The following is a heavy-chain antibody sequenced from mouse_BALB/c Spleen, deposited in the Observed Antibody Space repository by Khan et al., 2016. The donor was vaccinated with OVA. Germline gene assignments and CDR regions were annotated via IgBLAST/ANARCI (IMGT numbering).Heavy chain of an antibody. D-gene: IGHD4-1*01. Sequence: EVQLQESGPGLVKPSQSLSLTCTVTGYSITRDYAWNWIRQFPGNKLEWMGYISNSGSTSYNPSLKNRLSITRDPSKNQFLLKLTSVTTEDTATYYCASELGRYYAMDYWGQGTSVTVSS. J-gene: IGHJ4*01. V-gene: IGHV3-2*02. CDR2: ISNSGST. CDR1: GYSITRDYA. CDR3: ASELGRYYAMDY.